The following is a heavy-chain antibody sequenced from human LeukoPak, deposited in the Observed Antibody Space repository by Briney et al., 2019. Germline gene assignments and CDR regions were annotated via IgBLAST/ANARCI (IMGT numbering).Heavy chain of an antibody. CDR3: ARDGRGSGWYAY. V-gene: IGHV3-30*02. Sequence: GGSLRLSCAASGFIFSSYGMHWVRQAPGKGLEWVAFIRYDGSNKYYADSVKGRFTISRDNAKNTLYLQMNSLRAEDTAVYYCARDGRGSGWYAYWGQGTLVTVSS. J-gene: IGHJ4*02. CDR2: IRYDGSNK. D-gene: IGHD6-19*01. CDR1: GFIFSSYG.